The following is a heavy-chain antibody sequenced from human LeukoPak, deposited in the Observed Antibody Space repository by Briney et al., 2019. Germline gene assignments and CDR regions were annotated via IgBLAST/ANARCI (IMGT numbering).Heavy chain of an antibody. CDR1: GFTFSSYA. CDR2: ISGSGGST. Sequence: GGSLRLSCAASGFTFSSYAMNWVRQAPGKWLEWVSGISGSGGSTYYADSVKGRFTISRDNSKNTLSLQMNSLRVEDTAVYYCAKAGVIVPTIVLDYWGQGTLVTVSS. J-gene: IGHJ4*02. D-gene: IGHD5-12*01. V-gene: IGHV3-23*01. CDR3: AKAGVIVPTIVLDY.